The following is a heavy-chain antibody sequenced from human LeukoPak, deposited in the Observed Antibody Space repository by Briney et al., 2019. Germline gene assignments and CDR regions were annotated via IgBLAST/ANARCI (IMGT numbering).Heavy chain of an antibody. CDR2: IIPIFGTT. CDR3: ARDRSIAAPPDED. Sequence: SVKVSCKASGGTFSSYAISWVRQAPGQGLEWMGGIIPIFGTTNYAQKFQGRVTITTDESTSTAYMELSSLRSEDTAVYYCARDRSIAAPPDEDWGQGTLVTVSS. V-gene: IGHV1-69*05. D-gene: IGHD6-6*01. CDR1: GGTFSSYA. J-gene: IGHJ4*02.